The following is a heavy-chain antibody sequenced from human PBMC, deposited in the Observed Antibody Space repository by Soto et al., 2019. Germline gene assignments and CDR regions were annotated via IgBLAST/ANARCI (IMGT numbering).Heavy chain of an antibody. D-gene: IGHD3-3*01. CDR1: GYTFTSYY. CDR3: ARDPRITIFGVAPGDY. V-gene: IGHV1-46*01. J-gene: IGHJ4*02. CDR2: INPSGGST. Sequence: GASVKVSCKASGYTFTSYYMHWVRQAPGQGLEWMGIINPSGGSTSYAQKFQGRVTMTRDTSTSTVYMELSSLRSEDTAVYYCARDPRITIFGVAPGDYWGQGTLVTVSS.